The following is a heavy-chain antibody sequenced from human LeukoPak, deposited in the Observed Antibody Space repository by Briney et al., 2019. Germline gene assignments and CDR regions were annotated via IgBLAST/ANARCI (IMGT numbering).Heavy chain of an antibody. V-gene: IGHV4-34*01. CDR3: AGLFDAFDI. CDR2: INHSGST. J-gene: IGHJ3*02. D-gene: IGHD2-21*01. Sequence: SETLSLTCAVYGGSFSGYYWSWIRQPPGKGLEWIGEINHSGSTNYNPSLKSRVTISVDTSKNQFSLKLSSVTAADTAVYYCAGLFDAFDIWGQGTMVTVSS. CDR1: GGSFSGYY.